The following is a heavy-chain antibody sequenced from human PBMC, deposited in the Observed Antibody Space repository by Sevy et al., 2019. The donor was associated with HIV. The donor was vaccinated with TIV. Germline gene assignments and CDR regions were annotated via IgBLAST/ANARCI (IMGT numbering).Heavy chain of an antibody. CDR3: ARVWGGYCSSTSCFDDAFDI. CDR2: ISSSSSYI. CDR1: GFTFSSYS. D-gene: IGHD2-2*03. V-gene: IGHV3-21*01. J-gene: IGHJ3*02. Sequence: GGSLRLSCAASGFTFSSYSMNWVRQAPGKGLEWVSSISSSSSYIYYADSVKGRFTISRDNAKNSLYLQMNSLRAEDTAVYYCARVWGGYCSSTSCFDDAFDIWGQGTMVTVSS.